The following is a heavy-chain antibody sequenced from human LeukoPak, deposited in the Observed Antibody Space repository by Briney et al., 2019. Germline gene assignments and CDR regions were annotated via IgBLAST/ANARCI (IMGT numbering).Heavy chain of an antibody. CDR2: IYSGGST. V-gene: IGHV3-53*05. D-gene: IGHD6-13*01. CDR1: GFTVSSNY. Sequence: PGGSLRLSCAASGFTVSSNYMSWVRQAPGKGREWVSVIYSGGSTYYSDSVKGRFTISRDNSKNTLYIQMNSLRAEDTAVYYCASLRSSSWYDHFDYWGQGTLVTVSS. J-gene: IGHJ4*02. CDR3: ASLRSSSWYDHFDY.